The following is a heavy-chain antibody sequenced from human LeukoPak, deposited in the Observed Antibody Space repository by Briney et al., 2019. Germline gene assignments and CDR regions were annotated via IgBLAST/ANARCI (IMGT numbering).Heavy chain of an antibody. CDR1: GGTFSSYA. Sequence: GASVKVSCKASGGTFSSYAISWVRQAPEQGLEWMGGIIPIFGTANYAQKFQGRVTITADKSTSTAYMELSSLRSEDTAVYYCARGSELWSPHYFDYWGQGTLVTVSS. CDR3: ARGSELWSPHYFDY. J-gene: IGHJ4*02. CDR2: IIPIFGTA. D-gene: IGHD5-18*01. V-gene: IGHV1-69*06.